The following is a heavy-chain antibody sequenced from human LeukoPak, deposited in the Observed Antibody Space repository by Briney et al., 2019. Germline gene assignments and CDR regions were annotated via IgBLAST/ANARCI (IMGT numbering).Heavy chain of an antibody. D-gene: IGHD6-19*01. CDR2: IKKDGSEK. J-gene: IGHJ4*02. CDR1: GFSFSNYW. Sequence: GGSLRLSCAASGFSFSNYWMSWARQAPGKGLEWVANIKKDGSEKYYVDSVKGRFTISRDNAKNSLYLEVNSLRAEDTAVYYCARPLFTSGWYWVYWGQGTLVTVSS. CDR3: ARPLFTSGWYWVY. V-gene: IGHV3-7*02.